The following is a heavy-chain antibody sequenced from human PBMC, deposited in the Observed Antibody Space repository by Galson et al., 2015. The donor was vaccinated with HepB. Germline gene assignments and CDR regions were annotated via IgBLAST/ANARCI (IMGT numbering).Heavy chain of an antibody. Sequence: SLRLSCAASGFTFSSYAMHWVRQAPGKGLEWVAVISYDGSNKYYADSVKGRFTISRDNSKNTQYLQMNSLRAEDTAVYYCAKDQNRARGIAASTLAMDVWGQGTTVTVSS. CDR3: AKDQNRARGIAASTLAMDV. CDR1: GFTFSSYA. V-gene: IGHV3-30*04. CDR2: ISYDGSNK. J-gene: IGHJ6*02. D-gene: IGHD6-13*01.